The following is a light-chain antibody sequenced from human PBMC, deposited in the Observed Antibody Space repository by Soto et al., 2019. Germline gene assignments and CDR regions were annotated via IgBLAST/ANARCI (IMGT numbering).Light chain of an antibody. CDR1: QTINSW. CDR2: KAS. CDR3: QHYNRYSEA. V-gene: IGKV1-5*03. J-gene: IGKJ1*01. Sequence: DIQMTQSPSTLSGSVGDRVTITCRASQTINSWLAWYQQKPGKAPKLLIYKASTLKSGVPSRFSGSGSGTEFTLTISSLQPDDFATYYCQHYNRYSEAFGQGTKLDIK.